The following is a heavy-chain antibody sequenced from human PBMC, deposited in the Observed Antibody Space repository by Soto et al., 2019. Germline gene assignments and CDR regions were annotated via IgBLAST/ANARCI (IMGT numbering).Heavy chain of an antibody. CDR2: IYYLGST. V-gene: IGHV4-59*01. CDR3: ARDGYDGSGSPYPAY. D-gene: IGHD3-10*01. J-gene: IGHJ4*02. Sequence: PAGTLYLTCGVSGGSMSEYFWSWIRQSPGKGLEWIGYIYYLGSTDYNPSLKSRVTISVDTSKRQFSLRLTSVTAADTAVYYCARDGYDGSGSPYPAYWGPGTQVTVSS. CDR1: GGSMSEYF.